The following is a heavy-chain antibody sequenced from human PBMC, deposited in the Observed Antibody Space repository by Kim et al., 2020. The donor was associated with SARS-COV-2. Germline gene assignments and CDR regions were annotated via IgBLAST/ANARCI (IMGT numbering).Heavy chain of an antibody. J-gene: IGHJ5*02. CDR3: AREWWDLAARFWFDP. Sequence: VSVKSRITINPDTAKNQFSLQLNSVTPEDSAVYYCAREWWDLAARFWFDPWGQGTLVTVSS. V-gene: IGHV6-1*01. D-gene: IGHD6-6*01.